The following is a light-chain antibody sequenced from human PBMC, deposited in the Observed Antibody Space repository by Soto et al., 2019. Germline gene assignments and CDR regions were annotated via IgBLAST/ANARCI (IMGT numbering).Light chain of an antibody. V-gene: IGLV2-8*01. Sequence: ALTQPPSASWSPGQSVTISCTGTSSDVGGYDYVSWYQQHPGKAPKLMIYEVTKRPSGVPDRFSGSKSGNTASLTVSGLQAEDEADYYCSSYAGSNNFVFGTGTKVTVL. CDR3: SSYAGSNNFV. CDR1: SSDVGGYDY. J-gene: IGLJ1*01. CDR2: EVT.